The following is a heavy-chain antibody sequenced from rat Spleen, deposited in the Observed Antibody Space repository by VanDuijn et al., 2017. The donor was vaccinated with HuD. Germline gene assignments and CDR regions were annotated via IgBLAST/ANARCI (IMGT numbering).Heavy chain of an antibody. Sequence: EVQLVESGGGLVQPGRSLKLSCAASGFIFSDFYMTWVRQAPTKGLEWVATISYGDSSGHSSTYYRDSVKGRFTISRDNAKSTLSLQMDSLRSEDTATYYCARRHYGYTDYFDYWGQGVMVTVSS. CDR2: ISYGDSSGHSST. D-gene: IGHD1-9*01. CDR1: GFIFSDFY. CDR3: ARRHYGYTDYFDY. V-gene: IGHV5-29*01. J-gene: IGHJ2*01.